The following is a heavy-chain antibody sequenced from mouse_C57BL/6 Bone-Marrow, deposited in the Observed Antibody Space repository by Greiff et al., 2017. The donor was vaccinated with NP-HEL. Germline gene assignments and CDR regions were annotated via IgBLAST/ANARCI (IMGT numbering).Heavy chain of an antibody. D-gene: IGHD2-2*01. Sequence: EVMLVESGTVLARPGASVKMSCKTSGYTFTSYWMHWVKQRPGQGLEWIGAIYPGNSDTSYNQKFKGKAKLTAVTSASTAYMELSSLTNEDSAVYYCTRGILWLRRSWFAYWGQGTLVTVSA. V-gene: IGHV1-5*01. CDR1: GYTFTSYW. J-gene: IGHJ3*01. CDR3: TRGILWLRRSWFAY. CDR2: IYPGNSDT.